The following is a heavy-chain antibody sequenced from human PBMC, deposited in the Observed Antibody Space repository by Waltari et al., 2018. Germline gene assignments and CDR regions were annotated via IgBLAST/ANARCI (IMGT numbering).Heavy chain of an antibody. D-gene: IGHD3-22*01. CDR2: IYYSGST. CDR1: GGSIRSYY. J-gene: IGHJ2*01. Sequence: QVQLQESGPGLVKPSETLSLTCTVSGGSIRSYYWSWIRPPPGKGLEWIGYIYYSGSTNYNPSLKSRVTISVDTSKNQFSLKLSSVTAADTAVYYCARVRITMIVVVTYWYFDLWGRGTLVTVSS. V-gene: IGHV4-59*01. CDR3: ARVRITMIVVVTYWYFDL.